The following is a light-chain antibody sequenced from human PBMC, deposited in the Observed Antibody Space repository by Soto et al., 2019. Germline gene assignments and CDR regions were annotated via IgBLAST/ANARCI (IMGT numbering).Light chain of an antibody. CDR1: SSDVGDYNY. Sequence: QSALTQPPSASGTPGQSVTIPCTGTSSDVGDYNYVSWYQQHPGKAPKLVIYEVSRRPSVVPDRFSGSKSGNTASLTVSGLQAEDEEDYYCSSNAGSNNLVFGGGTQLTVL. J-gene: IGLJ2*01. V-gene: IGLV2-8*01. CDR2: EVS. CDR3: SSNAGSNNLV.